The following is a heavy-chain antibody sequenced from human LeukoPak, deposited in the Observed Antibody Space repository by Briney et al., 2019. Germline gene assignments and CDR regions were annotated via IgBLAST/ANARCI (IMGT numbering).Heavy chain of an antibody. D-gene: IGHD4/OR15-4a*01. J-gene: IGHJ3*02. CDR2: IYYSGST. V-gene: IGHV4-39*01. Sequence: PSETLSLTCTVSGGSISSSSYYWGWIRQPRGKGLEWIGSIYYSGSTYYNPSLKSRVTISVDTSKDQFSLKLSSVTAADTAVYYCARVRDVDAFDIWGQGTMVTVSS. CDR3: ARVRDVDAFDI. CDR1: GGSISSSSYY.